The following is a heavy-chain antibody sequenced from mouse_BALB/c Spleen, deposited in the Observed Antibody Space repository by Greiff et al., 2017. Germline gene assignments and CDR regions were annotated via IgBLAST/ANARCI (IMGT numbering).Heavy chain of an antibody. CDR2: ISYSGST. CDR3: ARSAYYGNYYAMDY. J-gene: IGHJ4*01. V-gene: IGHV3-8*02. D-gene: IGHD2-10*01. Sequence: DVKLVESGPSLVKPSQTLSLTCSVTGDSITSGYWNWIRIFPGNKLEYMGYISYSGSTYYNPSLKSRISITRDTSKNQYYLQLNSVTTEDTATYYCARSAYYGNYYAMDYWGQGTSVTVSS. CDR1: GDSITSGY.